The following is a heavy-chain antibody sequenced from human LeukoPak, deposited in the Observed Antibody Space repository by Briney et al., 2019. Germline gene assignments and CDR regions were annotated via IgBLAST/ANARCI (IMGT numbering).Heavy chain of an antibody. CDR1: GGSFSGYY. Sequence: PSETLSLTCAVYGGSFSGYYWSWIRQPPGKGLEWIGEINHSGSTNYNPSLKSRVTISVDTSKNQFSLELSSVTAADTAVYYCAREGGDYGGFDYWGQGTLVTVSS. CDR2: INHSGST. V-gene: IGHV4-34*01. CDR3: AREGGDYGGFDY. J-gene: IGHJ4*02. D-gene: IGHD4-17*01.